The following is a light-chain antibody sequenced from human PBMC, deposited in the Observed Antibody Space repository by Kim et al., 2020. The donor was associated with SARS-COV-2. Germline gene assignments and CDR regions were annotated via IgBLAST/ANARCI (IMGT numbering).Light chain of an antibody. Sequence: GTTVTISCPRGSGSIDDNYVRWYQQRPGGVPTTVIYEDDQSPSGVSDRFSGSIDNSSNSASLTISGLRTEDEADYYCQSYNRDNVLFGGGTQLTVL. CDR3: QSYNRDNVL. CDR1: SGSIDDNY. V-gene: IGLV6-57*03. J-gene: IGLJ2*01. CDR2: EDD.